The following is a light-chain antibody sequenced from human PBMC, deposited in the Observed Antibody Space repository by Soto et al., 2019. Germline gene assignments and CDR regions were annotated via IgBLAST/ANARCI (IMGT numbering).Light chain of an antibody. J-gene: IGLJ2*01. CDR3: AAWDDRLRVVG. CDR2: SDN. V-gene: IGLV1-47*02. CDR1: SSHLGSKC. Sequence: HSVLTQQPTASAPTGLRAAMTCSGSSSHLGSKCVYWYQQLPGTAPRLLMQSDNQRPSGVPERFSCSKSGPSASLAISGIRADDEANYYCAAWDDRLRVVGFGGGTQRTGL.